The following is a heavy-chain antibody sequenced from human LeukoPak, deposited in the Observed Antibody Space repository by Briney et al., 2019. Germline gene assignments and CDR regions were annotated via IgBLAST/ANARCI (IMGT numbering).Heavy chain of an antibody. CDR2: VYPGDSDI. Sequence: GESLKISCKTSGYRFTSYWIAWVRQMPGKGLEWMGIVYPGDSDIKYNPSFQGQVTVSADKPVTTAYLQWSSLKPSDTAMYYCARRGSSWSNFDYWGQGTLLTVSS. V-gene: IGHV5-51*01. J-gene: IGHJ4*02. CDR3: ARRGSSWSNFDY. D-gene: IGHD6-13*01. CDR1: GYRFTSYW.